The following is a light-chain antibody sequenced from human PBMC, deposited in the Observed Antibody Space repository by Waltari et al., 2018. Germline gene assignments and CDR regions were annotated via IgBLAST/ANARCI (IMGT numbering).Light chain of an antibody. V-gene: IGLV2-14*01. CDR1: SNDVGGYNS. CDR2: DVS. CDR3: SSQSSNDVVL. J-gene: IGLJ2*01. Sequence: QSALTQPAPVSGSPGQSVTLFCAGTSNDVGGYNSVSWYQEHPGQAPRVIIYDVSDRTSGVYDRFSGSKSGNTASLTISGLQAEDEADYYCSSQSSNDVVLFGGGTKLTVL.